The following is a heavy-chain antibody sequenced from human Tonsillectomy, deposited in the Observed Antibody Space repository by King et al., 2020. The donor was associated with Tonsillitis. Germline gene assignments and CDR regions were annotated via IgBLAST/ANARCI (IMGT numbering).Heavy chain of an antibody. CDR3: ARRFFDSSGFTDALDI. Sequence: VQLVESGGGLVKPGGSLRLSCAASGFTFSDYYMSWIRQAPGKGLEWVSYISSSGYSYTNSADSVKGRFAISRDNTKNSLYLQMNSLRAEDTAVYYCARRFFDSSGFTDALDIWGQGTMVTVSS. V-gene: IGHV3-11*06. CDR1: GFTFSDYY. J-gene: IGHJ3*02. D-gene: IGHD3-22*01. CDR2: ISSSGYSYT.